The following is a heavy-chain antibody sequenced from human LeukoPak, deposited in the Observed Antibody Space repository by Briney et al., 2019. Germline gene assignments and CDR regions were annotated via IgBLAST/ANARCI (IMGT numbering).Heavy chain of an antibody. D-gene: IGHD2-2*01. CDR2: ISYDGSNK. CDR3: AREWWWDIVVVPAARAQDGMDV. J-gene: IGHJ6*02. Sequence: GGSLRLSCAASGFTFSSYAMHWVRQAPGKGLEWVAVISYDGSNKYYADSVKGRFTISRDNSKNTLYLQMNSLRAEDTAVYYCAREWWWDIVVVPAARAQDGMDVWGQGTTVTVSS. V-gene: IGHV3-30-3*01. CDR1: GFTFSSYA.